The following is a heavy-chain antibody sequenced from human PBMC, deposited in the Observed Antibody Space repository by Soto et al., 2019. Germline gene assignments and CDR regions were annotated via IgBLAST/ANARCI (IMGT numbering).Heavy chain of an antibody. V-gene: IGHV4-31*02. CDR3: ARKYYYDSSGYYPPDAFNI. Sequence: SETLSLTXTVSGGSISSGGYYWSWIRQHPGKGLEWIGFIFYSGSTSYNPSLKSRVTISVDTSKNQFSLRLSSVTAADTAVYYCARKYYYDSSGYYPPDAFNIWGQGTMVTVSS. J-gene: IGHJ3*02. CDR1: GGSISSGGYY. CDR2: IFYSGST. D-gene: IGHD3-22*01.